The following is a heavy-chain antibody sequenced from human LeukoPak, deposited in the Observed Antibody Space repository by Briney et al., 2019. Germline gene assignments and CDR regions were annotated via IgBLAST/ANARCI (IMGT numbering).Heavy chain of an antibody. V-gene: IGHV4-39*01. J-gene: IGHJ4*02. CDR3: ARGHGRNFDY. D-gene: IGHD4-17*01. CDR1: GGSISSSSYY. CDR2: IYYSGST. Sequence: PSETLSLTCTVSGGSISSSSYYWGWIRQPPGKGLEWIGSIYYSGSTYYNPSLKSRVTISVDTSKNQFSLKLSSVTAADTAVYYCARGHGRNFDYWGQGILVTVSS.